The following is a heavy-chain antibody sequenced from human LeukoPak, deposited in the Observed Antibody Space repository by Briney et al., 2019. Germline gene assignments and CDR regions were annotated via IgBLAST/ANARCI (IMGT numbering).Heavy chain of an antibody. D-gene: IGHD3-22*01. CDR3: AGVYESTGYGY. CDR2: IWRSGSIT. Sequence: VGSLRLSCAASGFTFENYALSWVRQTPGKGLEWVSLIWRSGSITRTADSVKGRFTISQENAKNTLYLQMYSVRAEDTALYYCAGVYESTGYGYWGQGTLVTVSS. J-gene: IGHJ4*02. V-gene: IGHV3-23*01. CDR1: GFTFENYA.